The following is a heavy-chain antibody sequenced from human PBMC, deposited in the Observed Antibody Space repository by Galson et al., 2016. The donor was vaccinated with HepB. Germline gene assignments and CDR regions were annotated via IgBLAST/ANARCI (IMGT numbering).Heavy chain of an antibody. D-gene: IGHD3-22*01. Sequence: SLRLSCAASGFTFSGYAMHWVRQAPGKGLEWVAVISYDGSNKYYADSVKGRFTISRDNSKNTQYLQMNSLRAEDTAVYYCASLRSGSYAFDIWGQGTMVTVSS. CDR3: ASLRSGSYAFDI. J-gene: IGHJ3*02. V-gene: IGHV3-30*03. CDR2: ISYDGSNK. CDR1: GFTFSGYA.